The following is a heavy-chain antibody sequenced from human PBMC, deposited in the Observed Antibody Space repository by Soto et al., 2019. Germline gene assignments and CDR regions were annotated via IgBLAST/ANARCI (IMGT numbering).Heavy chain of an antibody. CDR2: ITGSGGTT. Sequence: SLRLSCAVSGFTFSSYSMSWVRQAPGKGLEWVAHITGSGGTTYYADSVKGRFTISRDTSGNTLYLQMNSLRAEDTALYYCAKCMQTYWNYDAHHIWGQGTMVTVSS. CDR3: AKCMQTYWNYDAHHI. CDR1: GFTFSSYS. V-gene: IGHV3-23*01. D-gene: IGHD1-7*01. J-gene: IGHJ3*02.